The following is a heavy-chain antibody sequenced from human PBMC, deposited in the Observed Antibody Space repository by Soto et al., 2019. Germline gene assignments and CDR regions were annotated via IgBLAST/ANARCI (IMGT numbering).Heavy chain of an antibody. V-gene: IGHV1-2*02. CDR1: GYTFTGYY. Sequence: ASVKVSCKASGYTFTGYYMHWVRQAPGQGLQWMGWINPNSGGTIHAQKFQGRVTMTRDTSISTAYMELSRLRSDDTAVYYCARENGTTGLGYWGQGTLVTVSS. CDR3: ARENGTTGLGY. D-gene: IGHD1-1*01. CDR2: INPNSGGT. J-gene: IGHJ4*02.